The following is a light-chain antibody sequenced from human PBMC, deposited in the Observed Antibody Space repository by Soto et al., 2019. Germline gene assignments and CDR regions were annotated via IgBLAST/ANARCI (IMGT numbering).Light chain of an antibody. Sequence: QSVLTQPPSASGSPGQSVTISCTGTSSDVGRYNYVSWYQQHPGEAPKLMIYEVTKRPSGVPDRFSGSKSGDTAYLTVSGLQAEDEADYYCSSYAGSNNVIFGGGTKLTVL. CDR1: SSDVGRYNY. CDR3: SSYAGSNNVI. CDR2: EVT. V-gene: IGLV2-8*01. J-gene: IGLJ2*01.